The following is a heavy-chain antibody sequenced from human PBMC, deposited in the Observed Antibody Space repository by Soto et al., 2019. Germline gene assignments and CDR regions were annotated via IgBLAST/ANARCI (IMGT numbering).Heavy chain of an antibody. CDR2: ISGSGGST. J-gene: IGHJ6*02. CDR3: AKDQGHDYSNYGYYYYDMDV. V-gene: IGHV3-23*01. CDR1: GFTFSSYA. D-gene: IGHD4-4*01. Sequence: GGSLRLSCAASGFTFSSYAMSWVRQAPGKXLEWVSAISGSGGSTYYADSVKGRFTISRDNSKNTLYLQMNSLRAEDTAVYYCAKDQGHDYSNYGYYYYDMDVWGQGTTVTVSS.